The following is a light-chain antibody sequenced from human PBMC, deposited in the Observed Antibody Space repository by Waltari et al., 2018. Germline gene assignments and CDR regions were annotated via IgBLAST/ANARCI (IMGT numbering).Light chain of an antibody. CDR2: AAS. CDR1: QSISSY. Sequence: DIQMTQSPSSLSASVGDRVTITCRASQSISSYLNWYQQKPGKAPKLLIYAASSLQSGVPDRFSGSKSGGTASLTISGLQAEDEADYYCTSYTVSDFYVFGTGT. V-gene: IGKV1-39*02. CDR3: TSYTVSDFYV. J-gene: IGKJ3*01.